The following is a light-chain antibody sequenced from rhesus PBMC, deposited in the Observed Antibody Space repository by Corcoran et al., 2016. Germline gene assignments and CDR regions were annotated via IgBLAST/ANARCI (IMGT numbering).Light chain of an antibody. CDR1: QSLVHSNGNTY. CDR3: VQGSHWPFT. J-gene: IGKJ3*01. CDR2: KVS. Sequence: DVVMTQSPLSLPITPGQPASISCWSSQSLVHSNGNTYLNWYQQKPGQTPRHRIYKVSKRDSGVPDRFRGRVEGTDFSLKSSRVDAEDVGVYYCVQGSHWPFTFGPGTKLDIK. V-gene: IGKV2-64*01.